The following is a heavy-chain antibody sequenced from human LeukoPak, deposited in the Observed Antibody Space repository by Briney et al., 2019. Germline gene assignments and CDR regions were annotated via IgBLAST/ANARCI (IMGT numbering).Heavy chain of an antibody. CDR1: GGSVTSSTYY. V-gene: IGHV4-61*01. J-gene: IGHJ4*02. Sequence: PETLSLTCTVSGGSVTSSTYYWSWIRQPPGKGLEWIGYVSYSGSTSYNPSLKGRVTISLDTSKNQFSLKLTSVTAADTAVYYCAGGRDGYKLGFSDYWGQGALVTASS. CDR3: AGGRDGYKLGFSDY. CDR2: VSYSGST. D-gene: IGHD5-24*01.